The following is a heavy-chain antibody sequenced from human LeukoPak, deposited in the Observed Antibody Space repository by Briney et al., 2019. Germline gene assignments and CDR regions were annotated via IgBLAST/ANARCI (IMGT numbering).Heavy chain of an antibody. J-gene: IGHJ5*02. D-gene: IGHD2-2*01. V-gene: IGHV4-34*01. CDR3: ARGGIVPAAILAVWFDP. Sequence: PSETLSLTCAVYGGSFSGYYWSWIRQPPGKGLEWIGEINHSGSTNYNPSLKSRVTISVDTSKNQFSLKLSSVIAADTAVYYCARGGIVPAAILAVWFDPWGQGTLVTVSS. CDR1: GGSFSGYY. CDR2: INHSGST.